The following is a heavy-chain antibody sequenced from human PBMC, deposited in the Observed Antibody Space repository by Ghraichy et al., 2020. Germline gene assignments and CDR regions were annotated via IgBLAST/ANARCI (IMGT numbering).Heavy chain of an antibody. Sequence: ASVKVSCKASGYTFTSYDINWVRQATGQGLEWMGWMNPNSGNTGYAQKFQGRVTMTRNTSISTAYMELSSLRSEDTAVYYCARGGYSYGYGHRWFDPWGQGTLVTVSS. D-gene: IGHD5-18*01. CDR1: GYTFTSYD. V-gene: IGHV1-8*01. CDR2: MNPNSGNT. CDR3: ARGGYSYGYGHRWFDP. J-gene: IGHJ5*02.